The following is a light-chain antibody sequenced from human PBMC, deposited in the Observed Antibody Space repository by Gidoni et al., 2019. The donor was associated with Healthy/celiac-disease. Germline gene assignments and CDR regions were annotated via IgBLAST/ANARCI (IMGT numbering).Light chain of an antibody. J-gene: IGKJ1*01. CDR1: QSISSW. Sequence: DIQMAQSPSTLSASVGDRVTITCRATQSISSWLAWYQQKPGKAPKLLIYKASSLESGVPSKFSGSGSGTEFTLTISSLQPDDFATYYCQQYASHSGTFGQXTKVEIK. CDR2: KAS. CDR3: QQYASHSGT. V-gene: IGKV1-5*03.